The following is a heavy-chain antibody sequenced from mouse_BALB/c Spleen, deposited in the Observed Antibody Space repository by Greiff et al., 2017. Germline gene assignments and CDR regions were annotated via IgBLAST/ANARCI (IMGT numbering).Heavy chain of an antibody. CDR3: ARSGGYSWFAY. D-gene: IGHD2-3*01. Sequence: EVKLVESGPGLVKPSQSLSLTCTVTGYSITSDYAWNWIRQFPGNKLEWMGYISYSGSTSYNPSLKSRISITRDTSKNQFFLQLNSVTTEDTATYYCARSGGYSWFAYWGQGTLVTVSA. CDR1: GYSITSDYA. V-gene: IGHV3-2*02. J-gene: IGHJ3*01. CDR2: ISYSGST.